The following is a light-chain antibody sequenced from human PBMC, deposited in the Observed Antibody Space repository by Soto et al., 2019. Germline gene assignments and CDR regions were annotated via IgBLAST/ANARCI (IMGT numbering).Light chain of an antibody. CDR2: DAY. J-gene: IGKJ1*01. V-gene: IGKV3-11*01. Sequence: EIVLTQSPATLSLSPGERATLSCRASQSFGDDLAWYQQKPGQAPRLLVYDAYNKAAGIPSRFSGSGSGTDFTLTISSLEPEDFAVYYCQWRRGWPRTFGPGTRVEI. CDR1: QSFGDD. CDR3: QWRRGWPRT.